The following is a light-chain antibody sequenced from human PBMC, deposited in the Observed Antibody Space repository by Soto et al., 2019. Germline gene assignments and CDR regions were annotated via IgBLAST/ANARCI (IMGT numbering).Light chain of an antibody. J-gene: IGLJ1*01. CDR1: SSDVGSSNL. V-gene: IGLV2-23*01. Sequence: QSVLTQPASVSGSPGQSITISCSGTSSDVGSSNLVSWYQHHPGKAPKLIIFEGDRRPSAVSGRFSGSKSGNTASLTISGLQAEDEADYYCCSFARSSSFYAFGTGTKVPVL. CDR3: CSFARSSSFYA. CDR2: EGD.